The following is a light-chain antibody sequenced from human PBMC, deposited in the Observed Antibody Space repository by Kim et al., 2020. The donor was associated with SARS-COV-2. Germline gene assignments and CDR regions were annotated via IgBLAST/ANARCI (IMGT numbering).Light chain of an antibody. V-gene: IGKV1-9*01. Sequence: ESGGDRVTVTCRASQGISSYLAWYQQKPGKAPKLLIYAASTLQSGVPSRFSGSGSGTEFTLTISSLQPEDFATYYCQQLNSYPPYTFGQGTKLEI. CDR2: AAS. J-gene: IGKJ2*01. CDR3: QQLNSYPPYT. CDR1: QGISSY.